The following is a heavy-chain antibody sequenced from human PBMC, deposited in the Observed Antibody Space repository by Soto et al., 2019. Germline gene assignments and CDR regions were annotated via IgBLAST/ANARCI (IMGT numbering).Heavy chain of an antibody. D-gene: IGHD4-17*01. J-gene: IGHJ4*02. CDR1: GYTFTSYG. V-gene: IGHV1-18*01. Sequence: QVQLVQSGAEVKKPGASVKVSCKASGYTFTSYGISWVRQAPGQGLEWMGWISAYNGNTNYAQKFQGRVTMTTDTSTSTAYMELRSLRSDDTAVYYCARDSFRGDYGDYPLSDYWGQGTLVTVSS. CDR2: ISAYNGNT. CDR3: ARDSFRGDYGDYPLSDY.